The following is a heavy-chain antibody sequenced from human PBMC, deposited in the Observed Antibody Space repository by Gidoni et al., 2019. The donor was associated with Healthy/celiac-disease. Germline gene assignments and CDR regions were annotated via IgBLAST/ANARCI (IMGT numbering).Heavy chain of an antibody. CDR2: ISSSSSTI. J-gene: IGHJ4*02. CDR3: ARDLPNFYYDILTGSFDY. Sequence: EVQLVESGGGLVQPGGSLRLSCAASGFPFSSYSMNWVRQAPGKGLEWVSYISSSSSTIYYADSVKGRFTISRDNAKNSLYLQMNSLRAEDTAVYYCARDLPNFYYDILTGSFDYWGQGTLVTVSS. V-gene: IGHV3-48*04. CDR1: GFPFSSYS. D-gene: IGHD3-9*01.